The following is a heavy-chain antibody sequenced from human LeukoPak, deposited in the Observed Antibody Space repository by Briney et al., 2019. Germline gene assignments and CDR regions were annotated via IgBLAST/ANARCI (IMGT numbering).Heavy chain of an antibody. CDR3: AKEISSNYFEY. J-gene: IGHJ4*02. CDR1: GFTFSSYE. Sequence: GGSLRLSCAASGFTFSSYEMNWVRQAPGKGLEWVSSISGSGGNTYYADSVKGRFTISRDNSKNTLYLQMNSLSAEDTAVYYCAKEISSNYFEYWGQGTLVTVSS. CDR2: ISGSGGNT. V-gene: IGHV3-23*01.